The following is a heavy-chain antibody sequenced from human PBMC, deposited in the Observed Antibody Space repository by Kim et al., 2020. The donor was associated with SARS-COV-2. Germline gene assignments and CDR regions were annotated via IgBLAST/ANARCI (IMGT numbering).Heavy chain of an antibody. CDR3: ARDEGYYDILTGYKQPYYYGMDG. Sequence: ASVKVSCKASGYTFTSYAMNWVRQAPGQGLEWMGWINTNTGNPTYAQGFTGRFVFSLDTSVSTAYLQISSLKAEDTAVYYCARDEGYYDILTGYKQPYYYGMDGWGQGTTVTVSS. J-gene: IGHJ6*02. CDR2: INTNTGNP. V-gene: IGHV7-4-1*02. CDR1: GYTFTSYA. D-gene: IGHD3-9*01.